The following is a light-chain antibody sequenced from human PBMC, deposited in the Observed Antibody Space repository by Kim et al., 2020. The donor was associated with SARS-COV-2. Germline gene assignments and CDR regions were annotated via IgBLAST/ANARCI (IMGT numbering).Light chain of an antibody. J-gene: IGLJ1*01. CDR1: SYNIGSNT. CDR3: AAWDDSLNGDV. Sequence: GARVTISCSGSSYNIGSNTVNWYQQLPGTAPKLLIYSNNQRPSGVPDRFSGSKSGTSASLAISGLQSEDEADYYCAAWDDSLNGDVFGTGTKVTVL. V-gene: IGLV1-44*01. CDR2: SNN.